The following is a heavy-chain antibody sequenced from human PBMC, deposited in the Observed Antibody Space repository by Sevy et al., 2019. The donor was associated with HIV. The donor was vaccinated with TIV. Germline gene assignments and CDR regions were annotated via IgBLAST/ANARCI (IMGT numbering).Heavy chain of an antibody. CDR1: GYTFTGYY. D-gene: IGHD3-22*01. CDR3: ASLDSSGYLFFDP. V-gene: IGHV1-2*02. J-gene: IGHJ5*02. Sequence: ASVKVSCKASGYTFTGYYMHWVRQAPGQGLEWMGWINPNSGGTNYAQKFQGRVTMTRDTSISTAYMELSRLRSDDTAVYCCASLDSSGYLFFDPWGQGTLVTVSS. CDR2: INPNSGGT.